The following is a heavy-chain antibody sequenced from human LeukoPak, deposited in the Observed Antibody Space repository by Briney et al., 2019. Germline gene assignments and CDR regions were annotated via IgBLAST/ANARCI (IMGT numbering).Heavy chain of an antibody. Sequence: GGPLSLSCAASGFTKTNARKGGLRQAPGKGLECCGLIKSKTDGGTTDFAAPVKGRFTISRDDSKHTLYLQMNSLKSEDTAVYYCTTGYGHSDFDYWGQGTLVTVSS. D-gene: IGHD3-3*02. CDR1: GFTKTNAR. J-gene: IGHJ4*02. V-gene: IGHV3-15*01. CDR2: IKSKTDGGTT. CDR3: TTGYGHSDFDY.